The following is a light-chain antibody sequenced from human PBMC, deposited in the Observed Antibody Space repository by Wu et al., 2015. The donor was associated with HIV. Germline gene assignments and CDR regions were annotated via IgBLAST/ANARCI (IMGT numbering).Light chain of an antibody. CDR3: QQFMAFPHT. CDR2: AAS. V-gene: IGKV1-9*01. Sequence: DIQLTQSPSFLSASIGARVTITCRASQAIDTSLAWYQQKPGKAPQLLIYAASSLQSGAASSFSGSGSGREFTLMITNLKSEDVATYYCQQFMAFPHTFGPGTKV. J-gene: IGKJ3*01. CDR1: QAIDTS.